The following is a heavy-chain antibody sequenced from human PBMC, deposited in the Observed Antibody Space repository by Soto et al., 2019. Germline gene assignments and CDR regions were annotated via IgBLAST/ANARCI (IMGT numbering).Heavy chain of an antibody. CDR2: ISYDGSNK. CDR1: GFTFSSYG. J-gene: IGHJ4*02. V-gene: IGHV3-30*18. D-gene: IGHD6-13*01. CDR3: AKDRYSSSWYYFDY. Sequence: QVELVESRGGVVQPGRSLRLSCAASGFTFSSYGMHWVRQAPGKGLEWVAVISYDGSNKYYADSVKGRFTISRDNSKNTLYLQMNSLRAEDTAVYYCAKDRYSSSWYYFDYWGQGTLVTVSS.